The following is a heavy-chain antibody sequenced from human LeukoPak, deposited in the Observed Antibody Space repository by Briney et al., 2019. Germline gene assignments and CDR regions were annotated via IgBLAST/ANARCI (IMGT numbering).Heavy chain of an antibody. CDR2: IYYSGST. D-gene: IGHD1-26*01. CDR1: GGSISSSSYY. J-gene: IGHJ4*02. Sequence: SETLSLTCTVSGGSISSSSYYWGWIRQPPGKGLEWIGSIYYSGSTYYNPSLKSRVTISVDTSKNQFSLKLSSVTAADTAVYYCARGYRGSYYSYFDYWGQGTLVTVSS. V-gene: IGHV4-39*07. CDR3: ARGYRGSYYSYFDY.